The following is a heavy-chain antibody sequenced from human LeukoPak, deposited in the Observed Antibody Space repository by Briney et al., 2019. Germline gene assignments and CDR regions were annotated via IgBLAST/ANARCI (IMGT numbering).Heavy chain of an antibody. CDR3: ARDFLEDDY. J-gene: IGHJ4*02. CDR1: GFTFSNYN. D-gene: IGHD3-3*01. CDR2: ISSSSSTI. Sequence: GGSLRLSCAAAGFTFSNYNMNWVRQAPGKGLEWVSYISSSSSTIHYAESVKGRFTISRDNARNSLYLQMNSLRAEDTAVYYCARDFLEDDYWGQGTLVTVSS. V-gene: IGHV3-48*01.